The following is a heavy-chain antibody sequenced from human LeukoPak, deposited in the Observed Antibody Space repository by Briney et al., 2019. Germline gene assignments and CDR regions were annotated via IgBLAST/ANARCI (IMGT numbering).Heavy chain of an antibody. CDR1: GDSVSSNSAA. CDR2: TYYRSKWYN. J-gene: IGHJ4*02. CDR3: ARGSSDSSGWYVGYYFDY. Sequence: SQTLSLTCAISGDSVSSNSAAWNWIRQSPSRGLEWLGRTYYRSKWYNDYAVSVKSRITINPDTSKNQFSLQLNSVTPEDTAVYYCARGSSDSSGWYVGYYFDYWGQGTLVTVSS. V-gene: IGHV6-1*01. D-gene: IGHD6-19*01.